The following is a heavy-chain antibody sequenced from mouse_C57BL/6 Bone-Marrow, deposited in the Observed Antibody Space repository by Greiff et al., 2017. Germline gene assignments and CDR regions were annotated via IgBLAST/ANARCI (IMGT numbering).Heavy chain of an antibody. D-gene: IGHD1-1*01. J-gene: IGHJ1*03. Sequence: DVKLQESGGGLVKPGGSLKLSCAASGFTFSDYGMHWVRQAPEKGLEWVAYISSGSSTIYYADTVKGRFTISRDNAKNTLFLQMTSLRSEDTAMYYCARDYYGSSYVGNWYFDVWGTGTTVTVSS. CDR3: ARDYYGSSYVGNWYFDV. CDR2: ISSGSSTI. CDR1: GFTFSDYG. V-gene: IGHV5-17*01.